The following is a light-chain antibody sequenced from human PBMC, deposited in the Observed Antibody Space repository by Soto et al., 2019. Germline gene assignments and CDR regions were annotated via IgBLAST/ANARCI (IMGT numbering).Light chain of an antibody. CDR3: QQLNSYPWT. CDR1: QGINSY. J-gene: IGKJ1*01. Sequence: EIQLTQSPSFLSASVGDRITITCRASQGINSYLAWYQQKPGKAPKLLIYAASTLQSGVPSRFSGSGFGIEFTLTISSLQPEDFATYYCQQLNSYPWTFGQGTKVEIK. CDR2: AAS. V-gene: IGKV1-9*01.